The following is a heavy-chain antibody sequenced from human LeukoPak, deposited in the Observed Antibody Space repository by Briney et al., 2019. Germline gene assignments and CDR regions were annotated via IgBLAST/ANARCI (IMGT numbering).Heavy chain of an antibody. J-gene: IGHJ5*02. CDR1: GVSISSYY. CDR3: ARSFSWFDP. Sequence: SETLPLTCTVSGVSISSYYWSWIRQPPGKGLEWIGYIYYSGSTNYNPSLKSRVTISVDTSKNQFSLKLSSVTAADTAVYYCARSFSWFDPWGQGTLVTVSS. V-gene: IGHV4-59*01. CDR2: IYYSGST. D-gene: IGHD3-16*02.